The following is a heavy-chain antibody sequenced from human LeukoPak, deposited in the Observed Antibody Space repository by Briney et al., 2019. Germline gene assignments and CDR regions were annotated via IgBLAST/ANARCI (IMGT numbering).Heavy chain of an antibody. CDR3: ARGGVVAATRTIDY. J-gene: IGHJ4*02. CDR1: GGSFSGYY. D-gene: IGHD2-15*01. Sequence: RASETLSLTCAGYGGSFSGYYWSWIRQPPGKGLEWIGEINHSGSTNYNPSLKSRVTISVDTSKNQFSLKLSSVTAADTAVYYCARGGVVAATRTIDYWGQGTLVTVSS. V-gene: IGHV4-34*01. CDR2: INHSGST.